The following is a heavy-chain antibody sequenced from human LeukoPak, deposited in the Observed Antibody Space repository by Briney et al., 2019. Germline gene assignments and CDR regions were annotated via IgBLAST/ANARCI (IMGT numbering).Heavy chain of an antibody. V-gene: IGHV3-7*05. Sequence: PGGSLRLSCAASGFTFSSYWMSWVRQAPVKGLEWVANIKQDGSEKYYVDSVKGRFTISRDNAKNSLYLQMNSLRAEDTAVYYCARDGGYSYGLDALDIWGQGTVVTVSS. CDR2: IKQDGSEK. D-gene: IGHD5-18*01. CDR3: ARDGGYSYGLDALDI. J-gene: IGHJ3*02. CDR1: GFTFSSYW.